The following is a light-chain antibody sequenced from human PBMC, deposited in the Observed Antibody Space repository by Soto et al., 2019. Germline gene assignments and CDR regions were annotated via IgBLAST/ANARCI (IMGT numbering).Light chain of an antibody. V-gene: IGKV3-20*01. CDR3: QQYYSTPHT. CDR2: AAS. CDR1: QSVSSSY. J-gene: IGKJ2*01. Sequence: EIVLTQSPGTLSLSPGERATLSCRASQSVSSSYLAWYQHKPGQAPRLLIYAASSRATGIPDRFSGSGSGTDFTLTISRLEPEDFAVYYCQQYYSTPHTFCQGTKLEIK.